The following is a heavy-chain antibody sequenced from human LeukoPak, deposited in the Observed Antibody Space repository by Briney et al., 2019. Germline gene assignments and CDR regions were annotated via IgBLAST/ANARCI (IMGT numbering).Heavy chain of an antibody. V-gene: IGHV4-39*07. D-gene: IGHD3/OR15-3a*01. CDR1: GGSISSSSYY. CDR2: IYYSGST. J-gene: IGHJ4*02. Sequence: SETLSLTCTVSGGSISSSSYYWGWIRQPPGKGLEWIGSIYYSGSTYYNPSLKSRVTISVDTSKNQFSLKLSSVTAADTAVYYCARRTGYYSPLDYWGQGTLVTVSS. CDR3: ARRTGYYSPLDY.